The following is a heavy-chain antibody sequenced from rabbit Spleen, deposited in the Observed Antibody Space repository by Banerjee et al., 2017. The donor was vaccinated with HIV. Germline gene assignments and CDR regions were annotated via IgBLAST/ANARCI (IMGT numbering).Heavy chain of an antibody. CDR2: AYAGSSGST. D-gene: IGHD8-1*01. CDR3: ARDAGTSFSTYGMDL. J-gene: IGHJ6*01. V-gene: IGHV1S45*01. CDR1: GFSFSSSYY. Sequence: QEQLVESGGGLVKPEGSLTLTCTASGFSFSSSYYMCWVRQAPGKGLEWVACAYAGSSGSTYSATWAKGRFTISKTSSTTVTLQMTSLTAADTATYFCARDAGTSFSTYGMDLWGPGTLVT.